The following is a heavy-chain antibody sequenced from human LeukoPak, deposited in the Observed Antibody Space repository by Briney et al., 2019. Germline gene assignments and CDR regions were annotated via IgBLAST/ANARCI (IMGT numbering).Heavy chain of an antibody. Sequence: PSQTLSLTCAVSGGSISSGGYSWSWIRQPPGKGLEWIGYIYHSGSTYYNPSLKSRVTISVDRSKNQFSLKLSSVTAADTAVHYCAREGNDYGDYHDAFDIWGQGTMVTVPS. CDR1: GGSISSGGYS. J-gene: IGHJ3*02. CDR3: AREGNDYGDYHDAFDI. D-gene: IGHD4-17*01. CDR2: IYHSGST. V-gene: IGHV4-30-2*01.